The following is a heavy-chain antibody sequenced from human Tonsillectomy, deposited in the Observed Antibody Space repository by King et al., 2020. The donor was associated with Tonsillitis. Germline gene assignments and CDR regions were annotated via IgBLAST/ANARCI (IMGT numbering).Heavy chain of an antibody. CDR3: ARTRRWDKDVMENLFVP. J-gene: IGHJ5*02. CDR2: ISPYNDDT. CDR1: GYTFISYG. Sequence: QLVQSGAEVKTPGALVKLSCKASGYTFISYGISWVRQAPGQGLEWMGWISPYNDDTNYAQKFQDRVTMTTDTSTSTAYMVVRSLRSDDTAVYYCARTRRWDKDVMENLFVPGGGGTRVIVPS. D-gene: IGHD3-16*01. V-gene: IGHV1-18*04.